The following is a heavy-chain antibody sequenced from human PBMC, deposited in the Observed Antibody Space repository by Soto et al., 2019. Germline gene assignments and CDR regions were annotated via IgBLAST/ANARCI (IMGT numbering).Heavy chain of an antibody. Sequence: SQTLSLTCAISGDSVSSNSAAWNWIRQSPSRGLEWLGRTYYRSKWYNDYAVSVKSRITINPDTSKNQLSLQLNSVTPEDTAVYYCARDPAYSSGPSYYYGMDVSGQGTTVTVSS. D-gene: IGHD6-19*01. CDR3: ARDPAYSSGPSYYYGMDV. J-gene: IGHJ6*02. CDR2: TYYRSKWYN. V-gene: IGHV6-1*01. CDR1: GDSVSSNSAA.